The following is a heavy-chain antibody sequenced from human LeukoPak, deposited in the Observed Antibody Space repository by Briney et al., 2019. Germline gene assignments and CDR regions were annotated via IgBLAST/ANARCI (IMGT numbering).Heavy chain of an antibody. J-gene: IGHJ5*02. V-gene: IGHV1-2*06. Sequence: ASVKVSCKASGYTFTGYYMHWVRQAPGQGLEWMGRINPNSGGTNYAQKFQGRVTMTRDTSISTAYMELSRLRSDDTAVYYCARAARRITIFGVVISRWFDPWGQGTLVTVSS. D-gene: IGHD3-3*01. CDR2: INPNSGGT. CDR1: GYTFTGYY. CDR3: ARAARRITIFGVVISRWFDP.